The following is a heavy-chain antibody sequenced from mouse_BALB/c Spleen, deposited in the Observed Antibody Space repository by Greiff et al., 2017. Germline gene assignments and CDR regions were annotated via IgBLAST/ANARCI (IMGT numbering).Heavy chain of an antibody. CDR3: TTPITTATYFDY. D-gene: IGHD1-2*01. CDR2: IYPGNSDT. CDR1: GYTFTSYW. J-gene: IGHJ2*01. V-gene: IGHV1-5*01. Sequence: VQLKQSGTVLARPGASVKMSCKASGYTFTSYWMHWVKQRPGQGLEWIGAIYPGNSDTSYNQKFKGKAKLTAVTSTSTAYMELSSLTNEDSAVYYCTTPITTATYFDYWGQGTTLTVSS.